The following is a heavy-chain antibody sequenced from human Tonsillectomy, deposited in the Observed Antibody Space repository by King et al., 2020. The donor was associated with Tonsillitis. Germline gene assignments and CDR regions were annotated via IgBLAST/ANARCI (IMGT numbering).Heavy chain of an antibody. CDR1: GGAISSYY. CDR2: IYYSGST. J-gene: IGHJ4*02. D-gene: IGHD3-22*01. CDR3: ARGGDYYDSSAYYYVPPDF. Sequence: QLQESGPGLVKPSETLSLTCSVSGGAISSYYWNWLRQPPGKGLEWIGYIYYSGSTNYNPSLKSRVTISVDTSKNQFSLKLSSVTAADTAVYFCARGGDYYDSSAYYYVPPDFWGQGTLVTVSS. V-gene: IGHV4-59*01.